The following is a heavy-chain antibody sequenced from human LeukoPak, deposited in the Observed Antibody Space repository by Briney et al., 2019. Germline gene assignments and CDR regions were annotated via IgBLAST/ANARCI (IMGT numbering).Heavy chain of an antibody. Sequence: ASVKVSCKVSGYTLTELSMHWVRQAPGKGLEWMGGFDPEDGETIYAQKFQGRVTMTEDTSTDTAYMELSSLRSEDTAVNYCATYPPANDAAYYYYGMDVWGQGTTVTVSS. CDR3: ATYPPANDAAYYYYGMDV. CDR1: GYTLTELS. CDR2: FDPEDGET. V-gene: IGHV1-24*01. J-gene: IGHJ6*02.